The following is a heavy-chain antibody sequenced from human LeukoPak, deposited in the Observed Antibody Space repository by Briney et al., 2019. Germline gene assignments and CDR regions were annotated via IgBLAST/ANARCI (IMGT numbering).Heavy chain of an antibody. CDR2: IYPGDSDT. Sequence: GESPKISCKGSGYNFARSWIGWVRQMPGKGLEWMGIIYPGDSDTRYSPSFQGQVTISADKSISTAYLQWSSLKASDTAMYYCAMVRGARYMDVWGKGTTVTISS. D-gene: IGHD3-10*01. CDR3: AMVRGARYMDV. V-gene: IGHV5-51*01. CDR1: GYNFARSW. J-gene: IGHJ6*03.